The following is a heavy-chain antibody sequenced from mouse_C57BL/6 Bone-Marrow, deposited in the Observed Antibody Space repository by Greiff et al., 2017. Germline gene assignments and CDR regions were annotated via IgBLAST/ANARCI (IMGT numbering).Heavy chain of an antibody. Sequence: VQLQQPGAELVKPGASVKLSCKASGYTFTSYWMHWVKQRPGQGLEWIGLIHPNSGSTNYNEKFKSKATLTVDKSSSTAYMQLSSLTSEDSAVXYCARDYYGLFDYWGQGTTLTVSS. V-gene: IGHV1-64*01. J-gene: IGHJ2*01. D-gene: IGHD1-2*01. CDR2: IHPNSGST. CDR1: GYTFTSYW. CDR3: ARDYYGLFDY.